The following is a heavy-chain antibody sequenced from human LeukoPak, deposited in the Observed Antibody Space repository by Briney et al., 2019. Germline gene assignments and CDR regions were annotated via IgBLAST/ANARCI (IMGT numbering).Heavy chain of an antibody. Sequence: ASVKVSCKASGYTFTSYGISWVRQAPGQGLEWMGWISAYNGNTNYAQKLQGRVTMTTDTSTSTAYMELRSLRSDDTAVYYCARAKSYQLPTSYYYYYGMDVWGQGTTVTVPS. CDR2: ISAYNGNT. V-gene: IGHV1-18*01. D-gene: IGHD2-2*01. J-gene: IGHJ6*02. CDR3: ARAKSYQLPTSYYYYYGMDV. CDR1: GYTFTSYG.